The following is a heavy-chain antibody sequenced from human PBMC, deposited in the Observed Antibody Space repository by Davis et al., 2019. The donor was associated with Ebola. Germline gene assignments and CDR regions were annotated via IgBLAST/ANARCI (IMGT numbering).Heavy chain of an antibody. Sequence: MPSETLSLTCTVPGGSISSSYWSWIRQPPGKGLECIGSIYYTGSTNYNPSLKSRVTISLDTSKNQFSLILRSVTAADTAVYFCASFRGYSNSFDYWGQGTLVTVSS. CDR2: IYYTGST. V-gene: IGHV4-59*01. CDR3: ASFRGYSNSFDY. J-gene: IGHJ4*02. D-gene: IGHD4-11*01. CDR1: GGSISSSY.